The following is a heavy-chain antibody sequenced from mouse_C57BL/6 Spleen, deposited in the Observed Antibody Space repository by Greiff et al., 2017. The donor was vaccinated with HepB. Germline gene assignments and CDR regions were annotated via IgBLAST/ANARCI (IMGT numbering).Heavy chain of an antibody. V-gene: IGHV5-4*01. CDR3: ARDYYGSSMGFAY. CDR1: GFTFSSYA. Sequence: EVKLVESGGGLVKPGGSLKLSCAASGFTFSSYAMSWVRQTPEKRLEWVATISDGGSYTYYPDNVKGRFTISRDNAKNNLYLQMIHLKSEDTAMYYCARDYYGSSMGFAYWGQGTLVTVSA. D-gene: IGHD1-1*01. CDR2: ISDGGSYT. J-gene: IGHJ3*01.